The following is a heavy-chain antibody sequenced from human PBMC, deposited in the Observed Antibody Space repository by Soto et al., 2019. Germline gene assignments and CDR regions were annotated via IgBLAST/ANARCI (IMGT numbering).Heavy chain of an antibody. Sequence: QVQLQESGPGLVKPSQTLSLTCTVSGGSISSGGYYWSWIRQHPGKGLEWIGYIYYSGSTYYNPSLKSRVTISVDTSKNQCSLKLSSVTAADTAVYYCARERTGEGYYYYGMDVWGQGTTVTVSS. D-gene: IGHD7-27*01. J-gene: IGHJ6*02. CDR3: ARERTGEGYYYYGMDV. CDR1: GGSISSGGYY. CDR2: IYYSGST. V-gene: IGHV4-31*03.